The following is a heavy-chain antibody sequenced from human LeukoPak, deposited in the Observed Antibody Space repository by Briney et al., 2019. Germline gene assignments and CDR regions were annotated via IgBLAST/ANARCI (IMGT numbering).Heavy chain of an antibody. CDR2: INPNSGGT. CDR3: ARGGYNYGRRGSGSHLFDY. Sequence: GASVKVSCKASGYTFTGYYMHWVRQAPGQGLEWMGWINPNSGGTNYAQKFQGRVTMTRDTSISTAYMELSRLRSDDTAVYYCARGGYNYGRRGSGSHLFDYWGQGTLVTVSS. CDR1: GYTFTGYY. D-gene: IGHD3-10*01. V-gene: IGHV1-2*02. J-gene: IGHJ4*02.